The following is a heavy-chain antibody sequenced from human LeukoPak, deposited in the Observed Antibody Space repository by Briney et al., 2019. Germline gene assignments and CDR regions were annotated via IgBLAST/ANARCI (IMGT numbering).Heavy chain of an antibody. J-gene: IGHJ4*02. CDR2: IYHSGST. CDR1: GGSISSGGYY. D-gene: IGHD1-26*01. V-gene: IGHV4-30-2*01. Sequence: SETLSLTCTVSGGSISSGGYYWSWIRQPPGKGLEWIGYIYHSGSTYYNPSLKSRVTISVDRSKNQFSLKLSSVTAADTAVYYCARDPQSYSFDYWGQGTLVTVSS. CDR3: ARDPQSYSFDY.